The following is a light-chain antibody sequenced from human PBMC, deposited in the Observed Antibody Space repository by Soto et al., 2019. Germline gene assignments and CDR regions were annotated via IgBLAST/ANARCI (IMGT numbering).Light chain of an antibody. J-gene: IGKJ1*01. V-gene: IGKV1-8*01. CDR2: DAS. CDR1: QGISSY. Sequence: AIRMTQSPSSLSASTGDIVTITCRASQGISSYLAWYQQKPGKAPKLLIYDASTLEGGVPSRFSGIGSGTEFTLTISGLQPDDFATYYCQHSWTFGQGTKVDIK. CDR3: QHSWT.